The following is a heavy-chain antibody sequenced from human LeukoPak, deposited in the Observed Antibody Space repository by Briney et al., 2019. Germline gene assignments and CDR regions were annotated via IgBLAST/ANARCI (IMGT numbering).Heavy chain of an antibody. CDR1: GGSISSSSYY. V-gene: IGHV4-39*07. CDR3: ARLGYSYGPGYFDY. J-gene: IGHJ4*02. Sequence: PSETLSLTCTVSGGSISSSSYYWGWIRQPPGKGLEWIGEINHSGSTNYNPSLKSRVTISVDTSKNQFSLKLSSVTAADTAVYYCARLGYSYGPGYFDYWGQGTLVTVSS. D-gene: IGHD5-18*01. CDR2: INHSGST.